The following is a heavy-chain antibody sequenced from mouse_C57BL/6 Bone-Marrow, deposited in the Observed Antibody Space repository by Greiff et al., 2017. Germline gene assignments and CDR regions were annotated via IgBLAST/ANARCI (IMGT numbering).Heavy chain of an antibody. V-gene: IGHV1-64*01. CDR3: ARLGTGWDYFDY. CDR2: IHPNSGST. D-gene: IGHD4-1*01. J-gene: IGHJ2*01. CDR1: GYTFTSYW. Sequence: QVQLQQPGAELVKPGASVKLSCKASGYTFTSYWMHWVKQRPGQGLAWIGMIHPNSGSTNYNEKFKSKATLTVDKSSSTAYMQLSSLTSEDSAVYYCARLGTGWDYFDYWGQGTTRTVAS.